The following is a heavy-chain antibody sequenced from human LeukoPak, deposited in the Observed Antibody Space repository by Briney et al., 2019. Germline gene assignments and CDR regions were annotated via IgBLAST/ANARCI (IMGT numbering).Heavy chain of an antibody. CDR3: ARGRIYYYDSSGTDAFDI. CDR1: GFTFSDYY. D-gene: IGHD3-22*01. CDR2: ISSSGSTI. V-gene: IGHV3-11*01. J-gene: IGHJ3*02. Sequence: GGSLRLSCAASGFTFSDYYMSWIRQAPGKGLEWVSYISSSGSTIYYADSVKGRFTISRDNAKNSLYLQMNSLRAEDTAVYYCARGRIYYYDSSGTDAFDIWGQGTMVTVSS.